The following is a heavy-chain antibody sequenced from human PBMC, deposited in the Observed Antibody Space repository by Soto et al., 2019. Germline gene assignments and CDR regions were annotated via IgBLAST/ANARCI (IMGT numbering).Heavy chain of an antibody. V-gene: IGHV5-10-1*01. CDR3: ARREYSSSPGAFDV. J-gene: IGHJ6*02. CDR2: IDPSDSYT. CDR1: GYSFTSYW. D-gene: IGHD6-6*01. Sequence: PGESLKISCKGSGYSFTSYWISWVRQMPEKGLEWMGRIDPSDSYTNYSPSFQGHVTISADKSISTAYLQWSSLRASDTAMYYCARREYSSSPGAFDVWGQGTTVTVSS.